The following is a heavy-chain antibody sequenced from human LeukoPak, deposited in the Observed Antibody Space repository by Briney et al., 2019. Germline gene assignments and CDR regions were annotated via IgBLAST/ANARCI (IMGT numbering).Heavy chain of an antibody. CDR2: VDGSGGGT. V-gene: IGHV3-23*01. Sequence: GGSLRLSCAASGFTFSNHAMTWVRQAPGKGLEWASTVDGSGGGTFYADSVKGRFTISRDNAKNTLYLQMNNLRAEDTAVYYCAKDGHITYYYYYMDVWGKGTTVTVSS. D-gene: IGHD3-3*01. J-gene: IGHJ6*03. CDR3: AKDGHITYYYYYMDV. CDR1: GFTFSNHA.